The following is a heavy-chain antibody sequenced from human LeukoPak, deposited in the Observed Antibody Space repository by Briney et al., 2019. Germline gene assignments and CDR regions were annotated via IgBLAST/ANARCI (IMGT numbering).Heavy chain of an antibody. V-gene: IGHV4-34*10. CDR1: GGSFSGYY. J-gene: IGHJ4*02. CDR3: ARHVGYNYAYNDN. Sequence: SETLSLTCAVYGGSFSGYYWGWIRQPPGKGLEWIGSIHYSGTTNYNPSLKSRITMSVDTSNNQFSLRLSSVTAAETAVYYCARHVGYNYAYNDNWGQGTLVTVTS. CDR2: IHYSGTT. D-gene: IGHD5-18*01.